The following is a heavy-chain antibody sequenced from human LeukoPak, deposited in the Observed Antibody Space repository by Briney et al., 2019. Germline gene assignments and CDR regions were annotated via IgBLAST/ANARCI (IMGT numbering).Heavy chain of an antibody. J-gene: IGHJ5*02. CDR1: GFSFSSYV. Sequence: GGSLRLSCAASGFSFSSYVMTWVRQAPGKGLEWVSVISGSGDSTYDADSVKGGFTISRDNSKNTLYLQMNSLRDEDTAVYYCANVGDYGGANWFDPWGQGTLVTVSS. D-gene: IGHD4-23*01. V-gene: IGHV3-23*01. CDR2: ISGSGDST. CDR3: ANVGDYGGANWFDP.